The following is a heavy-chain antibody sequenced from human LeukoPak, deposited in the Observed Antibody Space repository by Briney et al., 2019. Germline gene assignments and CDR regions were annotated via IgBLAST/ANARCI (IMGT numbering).Heavy chain of an antibody. CDR1: GFTFSSYG. V-gene: IGHV3-30*03. CDR3: ARDPTGGENYYYYMDV. J-gene: IGHJ6*03. D-gene: IGHD1-26*01. CDR2: ISYDGSNK. Sequence: GGSLRLSCAASGFTFSSYGMHWVRQAPGKGLEWVAVISYDGSNKYYADSVKGRFTISRDNSKNTLYLQMNSLRAEDTAVYYCARDPTGGENYYYYMDVWGKGTTVTVSS.